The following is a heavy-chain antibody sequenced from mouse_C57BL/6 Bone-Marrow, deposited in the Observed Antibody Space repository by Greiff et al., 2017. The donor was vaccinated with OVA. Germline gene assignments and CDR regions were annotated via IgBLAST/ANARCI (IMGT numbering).Heavy chain of an antibody. CDR2: IYPRSGNT. CDR3: ARREDDGSSYFDY. V-gene: IGHV1-81*01. D-gene: IGHD2-3*01. Sequence: QVQLKESGAELARPGASVKLSCKASGYTFTSYGISWVKQRTGQGLEWIGEIYPRSGNTYYNEKFKGKATLTADKSSSTAYMELRSLTSEDSAVYFCARREDDGSSYFDYWGQGTTLTVSS. J-gene: IGHJ2*01. CDR1: GYTFTSYG.